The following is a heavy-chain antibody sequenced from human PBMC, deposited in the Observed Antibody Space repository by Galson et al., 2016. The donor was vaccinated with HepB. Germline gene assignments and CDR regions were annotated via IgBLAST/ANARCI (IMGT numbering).Heavy chain of an antibody. D-gene: IGHD3-10*01. J-gene: IGHJ4*02. CDR3: AREYGGHYYGSGSLD. V-gene: IGHV3-74*01. CDR1: GFTFSSYW. CDR2: IYGDDSSR. Sequence: SLRLSCAASGFTFSSYWMHWVRQAPGKGLVWVSRIYGDDSSRTYADSVRGRFTISRDNARNSVYLQMNSLRDEDTAVYYCAREYGGHYYGSGSLDWGQGTLVTVSS.